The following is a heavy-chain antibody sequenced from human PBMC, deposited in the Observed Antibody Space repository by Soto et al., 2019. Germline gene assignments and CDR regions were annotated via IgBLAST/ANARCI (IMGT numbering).Heavy chain of an antibody. V-gene: IGHV3-23*01. Sequence: GGSLRLSCAASGFTFSSYAMSWVRQAPGKGLEWVSAISGSGGSTYYADSVKGRFTISRDNSKNTLYLQMNSLRAEDTAVYYCATHIVVVVAATTHFDYWGQGTLVTVSS. CDR3: ATHIVVVVAATTHFDY. CDR1: GFTFSSYA. CDR2: ISGSGGST. D-gene: IGHD2-15*01. J-gene: IGHJ4*02.